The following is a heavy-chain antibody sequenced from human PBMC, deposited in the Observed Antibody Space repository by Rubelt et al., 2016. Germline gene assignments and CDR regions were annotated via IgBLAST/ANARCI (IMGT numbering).Heavy chain of an antibody. J-gene: IGHJ4*02. Sequence: VQLVESGGGSVKPEGSLRLSCEASGFTFINARMHWVRLIAGKGLEWVSLIYSSGTTFYADSVNGRFTISRDNSKNSLYLQMNSLRVEETAVYYGARDFRGGSRPVQLWPRFDDWGQGALVTVSS. CDR2: IYSSGTT. CDR1: GFTFINAR. D-gene: IGHD5-18*01. V-gene: IGHV3-53*01. CDR3: ARDFRGGSRPVQLWPRFDD.